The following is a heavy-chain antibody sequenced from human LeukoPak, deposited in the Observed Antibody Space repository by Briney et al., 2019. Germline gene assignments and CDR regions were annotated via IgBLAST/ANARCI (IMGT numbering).Heavy chain of an antibody. D-gene: IGHD3-22*01. J-gene: IGHJ4*02. V-gene: IGHV3-33*08. CDR2: IWYDGNSK. CDR3: ARGHSSAYVEY. Sequence: GGSLRLSCAASGFTFSGYGMHWVRQAPGKGLEWVAVIWYDGNSKYYAGSVKGRFTISRDNSKNTLYLQMNSLRVEDTAVYYCARGHSSAYVEYWGQGTLVTVSS. CDR1: GFTFSGYG.